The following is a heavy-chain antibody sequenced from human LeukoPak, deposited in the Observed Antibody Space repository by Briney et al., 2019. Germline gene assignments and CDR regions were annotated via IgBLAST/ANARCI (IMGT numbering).Heavy chain of an antibody. CDR3: ARVSSQPGVLYYFDY. Sequence: ASVKVSCKASGYTFTGYYMHWVRQAPGQGLEWMGWINPNSGGTNYAQKFQGGVTMTRDTSISTAYMELSRLRSDDTAVYYCARVSSQPGVLYYFDYWGQGTLVTVSS. J-gene: IGHJ4*02. D-gene: IGHD1-14*01. CDR2: INPNSGGT. CDR1: GYTFTGYY. V-gene: IGHV1-2*02.